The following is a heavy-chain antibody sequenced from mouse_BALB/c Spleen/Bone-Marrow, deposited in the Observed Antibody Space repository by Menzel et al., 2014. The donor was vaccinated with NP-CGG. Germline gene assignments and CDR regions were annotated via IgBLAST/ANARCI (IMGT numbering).Heavy chain of an antibody. CDR3: ARQITTVDYAMDY. J-gene: IGHJ4*01. CDR1: GYTFTSYW. D-gene: IGHD1-1*01. V-gene: IGHV1-7*01. Sequence: LQESGAVLAKPGASVKMSCKASGYTFTSYWMHWVKQRPGQGPEWIGYINPSTGYTEYNQKFKDKATLTADKSSSTAYMQLSSLTSEDSAVYYCARQITTVDYAMDYWGQGTSVTVSS. CDR2: INPSTGYT.